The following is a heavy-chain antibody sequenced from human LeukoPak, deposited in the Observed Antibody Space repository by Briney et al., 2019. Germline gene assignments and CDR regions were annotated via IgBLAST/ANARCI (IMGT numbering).Heavy chain of an antibody. V-gene: IGHV3-30-3*01. D-gene: IGHD5-18*01. J-gene: IGHJ6*03. Sequence: GGSLRLSCAASGFTFSTYPMHWVRQAPGKGLEWVAVMSFDGDSEYYSDSVKGRFTISRDNSKNTLYLQMNSLRAEDTAVYYCGKDPKRGYSYGRKYYNMDVWGKGTTVTVSS. CDR3: GKDPKRGYSYGRKYYNMDV. CDR1: GFTFSTYP. CDR2: MSFDGDSE.